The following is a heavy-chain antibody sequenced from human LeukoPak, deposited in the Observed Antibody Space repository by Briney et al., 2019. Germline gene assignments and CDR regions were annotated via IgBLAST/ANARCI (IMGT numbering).Heavy chain of an antibody. CDR1: GGSISSYY. CDR3: AGFNTVDY. D-gene: IGHD2-8*02. CDR2: INHSGST. J-gene: IGHJ4*02. Sequence: SETLSLTCTVSGGSISSYYWSWIRQPPGKGLEWLGEINHSGSTNYNPSLQSRVTISVDTSKNQFSLKLSSVTAADTAVYYCAGFNTVDYWGQGTLVTASS. V-gene: IGHV4-34*01.